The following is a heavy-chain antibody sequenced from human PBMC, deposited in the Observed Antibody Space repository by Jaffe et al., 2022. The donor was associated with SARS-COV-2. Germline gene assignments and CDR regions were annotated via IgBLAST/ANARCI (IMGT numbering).Heavy chain of an antibody. D-gene: IGHD4-17*01. V-gene: IGHV1-18*01. CDR2: ISAYNGNT. CDR1: GYTFTSYG. J-gene: IGHJ5*02. Sequence: QVQLVQSGAEVKKPGASVKVSCKASGYTFTSYGISWVRQAPGQGLEWMGWISAYNGNTNYAQKLQGRVTMTTDTSTSTAYMELRSLRSDDTAVYYCARDSLRTTVTPYGGYNWFDPWGQGTLVTVSS. CDR3: ARDSLRTTVTPYGGYNWFDP.